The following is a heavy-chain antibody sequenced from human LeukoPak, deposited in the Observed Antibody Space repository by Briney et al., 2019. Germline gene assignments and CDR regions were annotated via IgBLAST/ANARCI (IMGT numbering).Heavy chain of an antibody. CDR1: GFTFSSYT. Sequence: GGSLRLSWTASGFTFSSYTMNWVRQAPGKGLEYVSAISSNGGSTYYADSVKGRFTISRDNSKNTLYLQMSSLRAEDTAVYYWVKDSRGYSSGWYYFDYWGQGTLVTVSS. CDR2: ISSNGGST. J-gene: IGHJ4*02. CDR3: VKDSRGYSSGWYYFDY. D-gene: IGHD6-19*01. V-gene: IGHV3-64D*06.